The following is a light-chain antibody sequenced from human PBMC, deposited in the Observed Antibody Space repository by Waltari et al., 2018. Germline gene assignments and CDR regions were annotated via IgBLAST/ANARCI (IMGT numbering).Light chain of an antibody. CDR2: GAS. V-gene: IGKV3-15*01. CDR1: QSVSSN. CDR3: QQYNNWPPYT. J-gene: IGKJ2*01. Sequence: ETVMTQSPATLSVSPGEIATLSCSARQSVSSNLAWYQQKPGQAPRILIYGASTRANGVSARFRVSGSGTQFTLTISSLQTEDFAVYYCQQYNNWPPYTFGQGTKLEIK.